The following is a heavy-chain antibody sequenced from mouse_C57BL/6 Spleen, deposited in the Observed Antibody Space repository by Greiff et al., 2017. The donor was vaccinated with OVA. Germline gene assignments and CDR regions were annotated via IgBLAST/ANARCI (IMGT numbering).Heavy chain of an antibody. J-gene: IGHJ4*01. CDR1: GYAFSSYW. CDR2: IYPGDGDT. V-gene: IGHV1-80*01. CDR3: ARGGPVRGAMDY. Sequence: QVQLQQSGSELVKPGASVKISCKASGYAFSSYWMNWVKQRPGKGLEWIGQIYPGDGDTNYNGKFKGKATLTADKSSSTAYMQLSSLTSEDSAVYFCARGGPVRGAMDYWGQGTSVTVSS. D-gene: IGHD1-1*01.